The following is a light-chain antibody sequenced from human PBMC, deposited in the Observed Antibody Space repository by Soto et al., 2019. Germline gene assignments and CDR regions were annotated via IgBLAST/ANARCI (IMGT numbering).Light chain of an antibody. Sequence: IQMTQSPSSLSASVGDRVTITCQASQDISMYLNWYRQKPGQAPEVLIHDASKLARAVPARFSVSGSGTHFTFTVTHLQPEDFATYYCQHRETLLTFGGGTTVEV. CDR2: DAS. CDR3: QHRETLLT. V-gene: IGKV1-33*01. CDR1: QDISMY. J-gene: IGKJ4*01.